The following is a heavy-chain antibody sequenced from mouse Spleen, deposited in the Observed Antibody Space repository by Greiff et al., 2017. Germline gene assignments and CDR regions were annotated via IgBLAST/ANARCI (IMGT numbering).Heavy chain of an antibody. D-gene: IGHD1-1*01. CDR3: ASSHYYDGSYEAY. Sequence: QVQLQQPGSVLVRPGASVKLSCKASGYTFTSSWMHWAKQRPGQGLEWIGEIHPNSGNTNYNEKFKGKATLTADKSSSTAYMQLSSLTSEDSAVYYCASSHYYDGSYEAYWGQGTLVTVSA. CDR1: GYTFTSSW. J-gene: IGHJ3*01. CDR2: IHPNSGNT. V-gene: IGHV1S130*01.